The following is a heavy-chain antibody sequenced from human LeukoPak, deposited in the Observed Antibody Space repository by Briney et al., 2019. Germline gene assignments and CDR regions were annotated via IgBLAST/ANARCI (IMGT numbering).Heavy chain of an antibody. V-gene: IGHV1-2*02. CDR2: INPNSGGT. CDR1: GYTFTGYY. D-gene: IGHD3-10*01. CDR3: ARGGATMVRGVRYYMDV. J-gene: IGHJ6*03. Sequence: ASVKVSCKASGYTFTGYYMHWVRQAPGQGLEWMGWINPNSGGTNYAQKFQGRVTMTRDTSISTAYMELSRLRSDDTAVYYCARGGATMVRGVRYYMDVWGKGTTVTVSS.